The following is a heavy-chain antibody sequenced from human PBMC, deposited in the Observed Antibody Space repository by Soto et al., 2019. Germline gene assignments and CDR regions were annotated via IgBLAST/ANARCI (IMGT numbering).Heavy chain of an antibody. J-gene: IGHJ6*02. CDR1: GYTFTGYY. Sequence: QVQLVQSGAEVKKPGASVKVSCKASGYTFTGYYMHWVRQAPGQELEWMGWINPNSGGTNYAQKFQGWVTMTRDTSISTAYMELSRLRSDDTAVYYCARGQQPPYYYYGMDVWGQGTTVTVSS. CDR3: ARGQQPPYYYYGMDV. V-gene: IGHV1-2*04. D-gene: IGHD6-13*01. CDR2: INPNSGGT.